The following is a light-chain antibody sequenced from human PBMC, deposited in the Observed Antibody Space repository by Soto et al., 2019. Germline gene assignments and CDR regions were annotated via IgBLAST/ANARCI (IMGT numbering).Light chain of an antibody. CDR1: SSDIGGYNF. J-gene: IGLJ3*02. CDR2: EVN. CDR3: SSYAGTNNLGV. V-gene: IGLV2-8*01. Sequence: ALTQPPSASGSPGQSVTISCTGTSSDIGGYNFVSWYQQHPGKAPKLIIYEVNKRPSGVPDRFSGSKSGNTASLTVSGLQADDEGDYYCSSYAGTNNLGVFGGGTKLTVL.